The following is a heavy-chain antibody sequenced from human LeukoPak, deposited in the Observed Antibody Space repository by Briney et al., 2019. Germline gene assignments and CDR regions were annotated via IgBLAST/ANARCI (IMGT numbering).Heavy chain of an antibody. V-gene: IGHV1-2*02. CDR2: INPNSGGT. CDR1: GDTFTGYY. D-gene: IGHD5-24*01. J-gene: IGHJ4*02. Sequence: ASVKVSCKASGDTFTGYYMHWVRQAPGQGLEWMGWINPNSGGTNYAQKFQGRVTMTRDTSISTAYMELSRLRSDDTAVYYCATGVPGLQQRGTSFLAYWGQGTLVTVSS. CDR3: ATGVPGLQQRGTSFLAY.